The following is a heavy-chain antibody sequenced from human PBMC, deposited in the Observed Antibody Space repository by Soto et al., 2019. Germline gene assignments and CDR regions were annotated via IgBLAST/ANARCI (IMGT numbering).Heavy chain of an antibody. CDR2: ISAYNGNT. Sequence: ASVKVSCKASGYTFTSYGNSWVRQAPGQGLEWMGWISAYNGNTNYAQKLQGRVTMTTDTSTSTAYMELRSLRSDDTAVYYCARVSEDYDFWSGYLNWFDPWGQGTLVTVSS. D-gene: IGHD3-3*01. J-gene: IGHJ5*02. V-gene: IGHV1-18*01. CDR3: ARVSEDYDFWSGYLNWFDP. CDR1: GYTFTSYG.